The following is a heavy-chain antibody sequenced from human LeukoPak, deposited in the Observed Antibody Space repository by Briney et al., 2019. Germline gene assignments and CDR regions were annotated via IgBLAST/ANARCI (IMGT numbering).Heavy chain of an antibody. V-gene: IGHV4-59*01. CDR1: GGSFSGYF. CDR2: IYYSDST. Sequence: SETLSLTCAVYGGSFSGYFWSWIRQPPGKGLECIGYIYYSDSTNYNPSLKSRVTVSVDTSKNQFSLKLSSVTAADTAVYYCARFPGSAEYRHYYYMDVWGKGTTVTVSS. CDR3: ARFPGSAEYRHYYYMDV. J-gene: IGHJ6*03. D-gene: IGHD2-15*01.